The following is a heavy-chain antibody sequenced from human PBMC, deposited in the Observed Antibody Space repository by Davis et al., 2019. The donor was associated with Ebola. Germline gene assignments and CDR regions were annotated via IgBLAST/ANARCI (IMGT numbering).Heavy chain of an antibody. V-gene: IGHV3-74*01. CDR2: MNSDGSIT. CDR3: AKDRAAVADWYFDL. D-gene: IGHD6-19*01. CDR1: GFTFSSYW. Sequence: PGGSLRLSCAASGFTFSSYWMSWVRQAPGKGLVWVSRMNSDGSITNYADSVTGRFTISRDNAKNTLYLQMNSLRAEDTAVYYCAKDRAAVADWYFDLWGRGTLVTVSS. J-gene: IGHJ2*01.